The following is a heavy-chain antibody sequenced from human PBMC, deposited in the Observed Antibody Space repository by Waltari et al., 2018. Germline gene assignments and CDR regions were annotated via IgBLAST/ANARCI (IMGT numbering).Heavy chain of an antibody. CDR3: ASRAYCSSTSCYYYYYMDV. CDR2: INHSGST. D-gene: IGHD2-2*01. CDR1: GGSFSGYY. V-gene: IGHV4-34*01. J-gene: IGHJ6*03. Sequence: QVQLQQWGAGLLKPSETLSLTCAVYGGSFSGYYWTWIRQPPGKGLDWIGEINHSGSTNYNPSLKSRVTISVDTSKNQFSLKLSSVTAADTAVYYCASRAYCSSTSCYYYYYMDVWGKGTTVTVSS.